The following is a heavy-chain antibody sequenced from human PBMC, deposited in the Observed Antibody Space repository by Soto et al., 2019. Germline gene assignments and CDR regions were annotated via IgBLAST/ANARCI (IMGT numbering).Heavy chain of an antibody. CDR3: ARDSQIWSGYPCRPADY. J-gene: IGHJ4*02. D-gene: IGHD3-3*01. Sequence: GGSLRLSCAASGFTFSSYAIHWVRQAPGKGLEWVAVISYDGSNKYYADSVKGRFTISRDNSKNTLYLQMNSLRPEDTAVYYCARDSQIWSGYPCRPADYWGQGTLVTVSS. V-gene: IGHV3-30-3*01. CDR2: ISYDGSNK. CDR1: GFTFSSYA.